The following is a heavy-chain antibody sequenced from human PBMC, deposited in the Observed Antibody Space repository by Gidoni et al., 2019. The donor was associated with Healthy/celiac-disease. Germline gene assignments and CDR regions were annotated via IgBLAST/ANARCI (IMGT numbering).Heavy chain of an antibody. Sequence: EVQLLESGGGLVQPGGALRLSCAASGFTFRRYAMGWVRQAPGKGLEGVSAISGSGGSTYYADSVKGRFTISRDNSKNTLYLQMNSLRAEDTAVYYCAKDISGVEMATDPWGQGTLVTVSS. D-gene: IGHD3-3*02. V-gene: IGHV3-23*01. CDR3: AKDISGVEMATDP. CDR2: ISGSGGST. J-gene: IGHJ5*02. CDR1: GFTFRRYA.